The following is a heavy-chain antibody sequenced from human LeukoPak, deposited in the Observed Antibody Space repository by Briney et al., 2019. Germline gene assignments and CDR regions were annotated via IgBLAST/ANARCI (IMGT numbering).Heavy chain of an antibody. CDR1: GFTFSSYW. J-gene: IGHJ4*02. V-gene: IGHV3-33*08. CDR2: IWYDDTNK. CDR3: ARDGRGGSYYIDH. Sequence: GGSLRLSCAASGFTFSSYWMSWVRQAPGKGLQWVASIWYDDTNKYYADSVRARFTISRDNSKNTLYLQMNSLGAEDTAVYYCARDGRGGSYYIDHWGQGSLVTVSP. D-gene: IGHD1-26*01.